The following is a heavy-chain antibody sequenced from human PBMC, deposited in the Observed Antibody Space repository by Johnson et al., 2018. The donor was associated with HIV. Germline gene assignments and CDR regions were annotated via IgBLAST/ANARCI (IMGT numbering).Heavy chain of an antibody. CDR2: ISSDESNK. CDR3: ASDWGSRHAFDI. J-gene: IGHJ3*02. Sequence: KGLEWVAVISSDESNKYYADSVKGRFSISRDNSKNTLYLQMNSLRAEDTAVYYCASDWGSRHAFDIWGQGTMVTVSS. V-gene: IGHV3-30*04. D-gene: IGHD7-27*01.